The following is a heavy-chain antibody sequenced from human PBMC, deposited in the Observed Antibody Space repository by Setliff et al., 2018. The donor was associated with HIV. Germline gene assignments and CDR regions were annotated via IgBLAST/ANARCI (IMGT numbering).Heavy chain of an antibody. V-gene: IGHV1-18*01. D-gene: IGHD5-12*01. CDR1: GYTFNNYG. CDR3: ARGKTWLRFLDY. Sequence: ASVKVSCKASGYTFNNYGISWVRQAPGQGLEWMGRINTHSGYTNYAQNVQGRVTVTMDTSTSTAYMELRSLKSDDTAVCYCARGKTWLRFLDYWGQGTLVTVSS. J-gene: IGHJ4*02. CDR2: INTHSGYT.